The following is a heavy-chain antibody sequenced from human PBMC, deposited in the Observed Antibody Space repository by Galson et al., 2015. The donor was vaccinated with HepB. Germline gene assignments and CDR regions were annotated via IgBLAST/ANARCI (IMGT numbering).Heavy chain of an antibody. CDR1: GFTLSSYS. V-gene: IGHV3-21*04. CDR2: LSSGTPYT. D-gene: IGHD1-26*01. CDR3: AKVARRLVGATPYSFDY. J-gene: IGHJ4*02. Sequence: SLRLSCAASGFTLSSYSMIWVRQAPGKGLEWVSSLSSGTPYTYYADSMKGRFTISRDNAKNSLSLQMNSLRAEDTAVYYCAKVARRLVGATPYSFDYWGQGTLVTVSS.